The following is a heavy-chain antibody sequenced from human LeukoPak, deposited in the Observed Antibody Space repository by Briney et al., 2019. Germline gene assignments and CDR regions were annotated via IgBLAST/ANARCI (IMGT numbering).Heavy chain of an antibody. CDR3: AKLVNSGYLNDAFDI. CDR1: GFIFSNYA. J-gene: IGHJ3*02. Sequence: GGSLRLSCAASGFIFSNYAMSWVRQAPGKGLEWVSAISGSGGSTYHADSVKGRFTISRDNSKNMLYLQMNSLRAEDTAVYYCAKLVNSGYLNDAFDIWGQGTMVTVSS. CDR2: ISGSGGST. D-gene: IGHD3-22*01. V-gene: IGHV3-23*01.